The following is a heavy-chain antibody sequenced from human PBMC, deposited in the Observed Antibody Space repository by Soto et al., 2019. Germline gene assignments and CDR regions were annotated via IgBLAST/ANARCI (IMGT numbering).Heavy chain of an antibody. CDR1: GGSSSGYY. CDR3: ARGYSYGNRRFDY. D-gene: IGHD5-18*01. CDR2: INHSGST. Sequence: SETLSLTCAVYGGSSSGYYWSWIRQPPGKGLEWIGEINHSGSTNYNPSLKSRVTISVDTSKNQFSLKLSSVTAADTAVYYCARGYSYGNRRFDYWGQGTLVTVSS. V-gene: IGHV4-34*01. J-gene: IGHJ4*02.